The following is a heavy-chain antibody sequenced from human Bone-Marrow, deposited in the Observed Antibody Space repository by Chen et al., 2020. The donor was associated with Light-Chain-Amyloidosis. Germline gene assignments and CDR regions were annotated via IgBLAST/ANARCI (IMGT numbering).Heavy chain of an antibody. V-gene: IGHV4-38-2*01. Sequence: QVQLQESGPGPVKPSETLSLTCAVSGYSISSGYYWGWIRQHPGKGLEWIGSIYHSGSTYYNPSLNSRVTISVDTSKNQFSLKLSSVTAADTAVYYCAKFKVDFWSGFPPHFDYWGQGTLVTVSS. CDR1: GYSISSGYY. CDR3: AKFKVDFWSGFPPHFDY. CDR2: IYHSGST. D-gene: IGHD3-3*01. J-gene: IGHJ4*02.